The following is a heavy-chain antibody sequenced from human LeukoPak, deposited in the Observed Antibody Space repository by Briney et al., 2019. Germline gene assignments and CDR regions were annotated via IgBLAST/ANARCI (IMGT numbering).Heavy chain of an antibody. CDR3: ARVGDTGAFDI. Sequence: SETLSLTCTVSGGSISSYYWSWIRQPPGKGLEWIGYIYYSGSTNYNPSLKSRVTISVDTSKNQFSLKLSSVTAADTAVYYCARVGDTGAFDIWGQGTMVTASS. CDR1: GGSISSYY. D-gene: IGHD2-21*01. V-gene: IGHV4-59*01. CDR2: IYYSGST. J-gene: IGHJ3*02.